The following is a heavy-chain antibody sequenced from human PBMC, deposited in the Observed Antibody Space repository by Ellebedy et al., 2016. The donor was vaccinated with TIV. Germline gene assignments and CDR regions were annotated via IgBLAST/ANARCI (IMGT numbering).Heavy chain of an antibody. CDR1: GVFVTSYY. CDR2: IHYSGDT. Sequence: SETLSLTCTVSGVFVTSYYWTWVRQPPGEGLEWIGYIHYSGDTNSNPSLKSRVPMSVDTSKKQISLQLDSVTAADTAVYYCARYGSGKFLDYWGQGTLVTVSS. J-gene: IGHJ4*02. CDR3: ARYGSGKFLDY. D-gene: IGHD3-10*01. V-gene: IGHV4-59*02.